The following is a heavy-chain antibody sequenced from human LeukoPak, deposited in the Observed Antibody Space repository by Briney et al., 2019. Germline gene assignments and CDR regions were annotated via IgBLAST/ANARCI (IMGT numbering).Heavy chain of an antibody. V-gene: IGHV3-48*01. D-gene: IGHD3-22*01. CDR3: AKDFTRITMIVVVRS. J-gene: IGHJ4*02. CDR2: ISSSSSTI. CDR1: RFTFGDYA. Sequence: PGGSLRLSCTAARFTFGDYAMSWVRQAPGKGLEWVSYISSSSSTIYYADSVKGRFTISRDNSKNTLYLQMNSLRAEDTAVYYCAKDFTRITMIVVVRSWGQGTLVPVSS.